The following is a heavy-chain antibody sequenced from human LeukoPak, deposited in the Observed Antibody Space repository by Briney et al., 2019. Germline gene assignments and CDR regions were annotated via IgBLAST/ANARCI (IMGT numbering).Heavy chain of an antibody. CDR1: GFTFSSYS. D-gene: IGHD5-12*01. CDR2: ISSSGSTK. Sequence: PGGSLRLSCAASGFTFSSYSMNWVRQAPGKGLEWVSYISSSGSTKNYADSVKGRFTISRDNSKNTLYLQMNSLRAEDTAVYYCAEDGEIGFRWGQGTLVTVSS. V-gene: IGHV3-48*01. J-gene: IGHJ4*02. CDR3: AEDGEIGFR.